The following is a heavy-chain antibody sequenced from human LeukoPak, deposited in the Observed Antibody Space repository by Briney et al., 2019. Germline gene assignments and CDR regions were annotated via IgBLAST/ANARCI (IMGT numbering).Heavy chain of an antibody. Sequence: ASVKVSCKASGYTFTGYYMHWVRQAPGQGLEWMGWINPNSGGTNYAQKFQGRVTMTRDTSISTAYMELSRLRSDDTAVYYCARESLLGMVAMGQSSYYGMDVWGQGTTVTVS. J-gene: IGHJ6*02. CDR1: GYTFTGYY. CDR3: ARESLLGMVAMGQSSYYGMDV. V-gene: IGHV1-2*02. CDR2: INPNSGGT. D-gene: IGHD5-12*01.